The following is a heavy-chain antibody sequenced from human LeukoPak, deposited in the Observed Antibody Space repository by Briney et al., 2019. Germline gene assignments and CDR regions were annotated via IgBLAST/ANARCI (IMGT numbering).Heavy chain of an antibody. CDR3: ARGTMFPYYFDY. CDR2: ISSSSSYI. CDR1: GFKFSGYS. J-gene: IGHJ4*02. V-gene: IGHV3-21*01. Sequence: GGSLSLSCAASGFKFSGYSLKWVRKAPGRGLEWVSFISSSSSYIYYADSLKGRFTISRDNAKNSLYLQMNSLRAEDTAVYYCARGTMFPYYFDYWGQGTLVTVSS. D-gene: IGHD3-10*02.